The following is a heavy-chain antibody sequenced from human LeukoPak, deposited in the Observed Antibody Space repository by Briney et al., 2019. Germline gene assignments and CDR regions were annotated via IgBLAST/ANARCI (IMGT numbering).Heavy chain of an antibody. Sequence: GGSLRLSCAASGFTFSDYYMSWIRQAPGKGLEWVSYISSSDSIIYYADSVKGRFTISRDDAKNSLYLQMDSLRAEDTAIYYCARDAEYSSTWFDCWGQGTLVTVSS. D-gene: IGHD6-13*01. V-gene: IGHV3-11*01. CDR1: GFTFSDYY. J-gene: IGHJ4*02. CDR3: ARDAEYSSTWFDC. CDR2: ISSSDSII.